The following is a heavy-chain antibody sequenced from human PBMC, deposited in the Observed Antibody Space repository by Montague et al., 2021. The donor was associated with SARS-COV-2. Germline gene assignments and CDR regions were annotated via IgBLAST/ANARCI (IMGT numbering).Heavy chain of an antibody. D-gene: IGHD2-21*01. CDR1: GGSISPYY. V-gene: IGHV4-59*01. J-gene: IGHJ3*02. Sequence: SETLSLTCTVSGGSISPYYWSWIRQPPGKGLEWIGYISYSGHTNYNPSLKSRVTISVDTSKNQFSLTLSSLAAADTAIYYCARDSRLCGVGCYEDTFDSWGQGTVVTVSS. CDR3: ARDSRLCGVGCYEDTFDS. CDR2: ISYSGHT.